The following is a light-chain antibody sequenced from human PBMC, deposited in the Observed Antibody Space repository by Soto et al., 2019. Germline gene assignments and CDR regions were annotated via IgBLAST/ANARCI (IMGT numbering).Light chain of an antibody. CDR1: SSDVGVHNY. Sequence: QSALTQPPSASGSPGQSLTISCTGTSSDVGVHNYVSWYQQNPGKAPKLMLYDVNKRPSGVPDRCSGSKSGNTASLPVSGLHAEDEADYYCSSYAGGNTWVFGGGTKVTVL. CDR3: SSYAGGNTWV. CDR2: DVN. V-gene: IGLV2-8*01. J-gene: IGLJ3*02.